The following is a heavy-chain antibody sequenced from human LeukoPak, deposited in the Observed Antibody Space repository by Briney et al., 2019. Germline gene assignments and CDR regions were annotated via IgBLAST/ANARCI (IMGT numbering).Heavy chain of an antibody. V-gene: IGHV4-31*03. D-gene: IGHD2-2*01. J-gene: IGHJ5*02. CDR3: ARDRIVVVPAAEPITYNWFDP. CDR2: IYYSGST. CDR1: GGSISSGGYY. Sequence: SETLSLTCTVSGGSISSGGYYWSWIRQHPGKGLEWIGYIYYSGSTYYNPSLKSRVTIPVDTSKNQFSLKLSSVTAADTAVYYCARDRIVVVPAAEPITYNWFDPWGQGTLVTVSS.